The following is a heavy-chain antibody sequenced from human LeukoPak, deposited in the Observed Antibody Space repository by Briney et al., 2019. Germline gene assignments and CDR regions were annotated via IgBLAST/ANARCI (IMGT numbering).Heavy chain of an antibody. D-gene: IGHD3-10*01. J-gene: IGHJ6*03. V-gene: IGHV3-53*01. CDR3: ARGAGSYEYYMDV. CDR1: GFTVSSNY. CDR2: IYNGGST. Sequence: GGSPRLSCAASGFTVSSNYMSWVRHAPGKRLEWGSVIYNGGSTYYADSVKSRFTLSRDNSKNTLYLQSNSLRAEDTAVYYCARGAGSYEYYMDVWGKGTTVTVSS.